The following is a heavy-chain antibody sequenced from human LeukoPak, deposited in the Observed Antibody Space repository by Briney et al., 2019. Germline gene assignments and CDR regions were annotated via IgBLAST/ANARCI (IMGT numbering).Heavy chain of an antibody. CDR2: INSDGSST. V-gene: IGHV3-74*01. Sequence: GGSLRLSCAASGFTFSSYWMPWVRQAPGKGLVWVSRINSDGSSTSYADSVKGRFTISRDNAKNTLYLQMNSLRAEDTAVYYCARVLGASSGWYAGVGYDAFDIWGQGTMVTVSS. CDR3: ARVLGASSGWYAGVGYDAFDI. CDR1: GFTFSSYW. J-gene: IGHJ3*02. D-gene: IGHD6-19*01.